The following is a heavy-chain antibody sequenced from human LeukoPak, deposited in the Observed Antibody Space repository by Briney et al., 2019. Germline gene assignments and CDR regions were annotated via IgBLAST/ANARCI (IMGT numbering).Heavy chain of an antibody. CDR3: ARGGASYYDSSGYLTY. CDR1: GGSISSYY. V-gene: IGHV4-59*01. J-gene: IGHJ4*02. Sequence: SETLSLTCAVSGGSISSYYWSWIRQPPGKGLEWIGYIYYSGSTNYNPSLKSRVTISVDTSKNQFSLKLSSVTAADTAVYYCARGGASYYDSSGYLTYWGQGTLVTVSS. D-gene: IGHD3-22*01. CDR2: IYYSGST.